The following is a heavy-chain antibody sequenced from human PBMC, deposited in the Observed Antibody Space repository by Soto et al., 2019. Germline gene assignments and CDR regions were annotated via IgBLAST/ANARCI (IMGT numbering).Heavy chain of an antibody. CDR2: VYYSGST. J-gene: IGHJ4*02. V-gene: IGHV4-39*01. Sequence: QLQLQESGPGRVKPSETLSLTCTVSGDSISSSSYHWGWIRQPPGKGLEWIGSVYYSGSTYYNPSLKSRVTISVDASKNQFSLNLSSVTAADTAVYYCARHRGPTGPNYWGQGTLVTVSS. CDR3: ARHRGPTGPNY. D-gene: IGHD3-10*01. CDR1: GDSISSSSYH.